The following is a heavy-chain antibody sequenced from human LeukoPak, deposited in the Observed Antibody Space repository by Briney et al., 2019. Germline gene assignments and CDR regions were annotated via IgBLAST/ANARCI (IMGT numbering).Heavy chain of an antibody. V-gene: IGHV4-30-2*01. CDR2: IYHSGST. Sequence: PSETLSLTCTVSGGSISSGGYYWSWIRQPPGNGLEWIGYIYHSGSTYYNPSLKSRVTISVDRSKNQFSLKLTSVTAADTAVYYCARHGTVDTSRKYCFDYWGQGTLVAVSS. CDR1: GGSISSGGYY. D-gene: IGHD5-18*01. CDR3: ARHGTVDTSRKYCFDY. J-gene: IGHJ4*02.